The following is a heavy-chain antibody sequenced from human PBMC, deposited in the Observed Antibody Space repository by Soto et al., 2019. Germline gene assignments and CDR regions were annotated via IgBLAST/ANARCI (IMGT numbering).Heavy chain of an antibody. J-gene: IGHJ4*01. D-gene: IGHD6-19*01. Sequence: PSETLSLTCAVSGYSLSSGSYWGWIRQPPGKGPEWIASIYHGETTFYNPSLKSRVTISLDTSKNHYSLKLRSVTAADTAVYYCARVHVMVVAGSTFDYWGPGTLVTVSS. CDR3: ARVHVMVVAGSTFDY. CDR1: GYSLSSGSY. CDR2: IYHGETT. V-gene: IGHV4-38-2*01.